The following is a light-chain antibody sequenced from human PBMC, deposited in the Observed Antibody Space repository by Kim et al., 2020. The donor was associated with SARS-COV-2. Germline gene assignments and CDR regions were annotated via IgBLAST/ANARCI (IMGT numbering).Light chain of an antibody. CDR2: EVN. V-gene: IGLV2-8*01. Sequence: QSALTQPPSASGSPGQSVTISCTGTSSDIGGYNFVAWYQQHPGKAPKVMIYEVNKRPSGVPDRFSGSKSGNTASLTVSGLQAEDEADYYCSSYAGRQNLVFGGGTKVTVL. CDR1: SSDIGGYNF. J-gene: IGLJ2*01. CDR3: SSYAGRQNLV.